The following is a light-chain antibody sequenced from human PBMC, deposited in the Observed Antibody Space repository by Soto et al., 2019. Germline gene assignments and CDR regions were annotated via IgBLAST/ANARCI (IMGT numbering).Light chain of an antibody. CDR3: QQFNDYPIT. CDR2: AAS. J-gene: IGKJ5*01. CDR1: QGISSY. V-gene: IGKV1-9*01. Sequence: DIQLTPSPSFLSASVGDRVTITFRASQGISSYLAWYQQKPGKAPKLLMYAASTLQRGVPSRFSGSGSGTEFTLAISSLQPEDFATYYCQQFNDYPITFGQGTRLEIK.